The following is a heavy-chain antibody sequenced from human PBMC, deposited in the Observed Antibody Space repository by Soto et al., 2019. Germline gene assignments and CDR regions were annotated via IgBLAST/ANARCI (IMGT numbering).Heavy chain of an antibody. CDR1: GGSVSTSY. V-gene: IGHV4-59*02. D-gene: IGHD3-22*01. CDR2: IYYSGST. J-gene: IGHJ3*02. Sequence: SETLSLTCTVSGGSVSTSYWSWIRQPPGKGLEWLAYIYYSGSTSYNPSLKSRVTISVDTSKNQFSLKLSSVTAADTAVYYCARTYDDSGPNSGGYGFDIWGQGTMVS. CDR3: ARTYDDSGPNSGGYGFDI.